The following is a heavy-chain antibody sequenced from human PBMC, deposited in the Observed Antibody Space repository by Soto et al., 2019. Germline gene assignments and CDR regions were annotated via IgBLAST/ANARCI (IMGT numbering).Heavy chain of an antibody. D-gene: IGHD3-16*01. CDR3: AKEKESYGFFGPSDF. J-gene: IGHJ4*02. CDR2: DGT. V-gene: IGHV3-23*01. Sequence: DGTNYAQKFQGRVSISRDNSKNTLYLQMNSLRAEDTAVYDCAKEKESYGFFGPSDFWGQGTRVNV.